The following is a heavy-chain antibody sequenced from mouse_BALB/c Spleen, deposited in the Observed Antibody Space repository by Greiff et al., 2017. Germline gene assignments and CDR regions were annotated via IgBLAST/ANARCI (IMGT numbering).Heavy chain of an antibody. J-gene: IGHJ3*01. CDR2: INPSTGYT. CDR1: GYTFTSYW. D-gene: IGHD1-1*01. Sequence: QVQLQQSGADLAKPGASVKMSCKASGYTFTSYWMHWVKQRPGQGLEWIGYINPSTGYTEYNQKFKDKATLTADKSSSTAYMQLSSLTSEDSAVYYCARKGITTVPFAYWGQGTLVTVSA. V-gene: IGHV1-7*01. CDR3: ARKGITTVPFAY.